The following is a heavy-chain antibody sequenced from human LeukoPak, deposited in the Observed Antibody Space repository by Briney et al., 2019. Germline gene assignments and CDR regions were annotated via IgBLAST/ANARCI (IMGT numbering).Heavy chain of an antibody. CDR3: PSTFYGDSPPY. CDR2: IYSGGST. D-gene: IGHD4-17*01. V-gene: IGHV3-66*01. Sequence: PGGSLRLSCAASGFTVSSNYMSWVRQAPGKGLEWVSVIYSGGSTYYADSVKGRFAIYRDNSKNTLYLQMNSLRAEDTAVYYCPSTFYGDSPPYWGQGTLVTVSS. J-gene: IGHJ4*02. CDR1: GFTVSSNY.